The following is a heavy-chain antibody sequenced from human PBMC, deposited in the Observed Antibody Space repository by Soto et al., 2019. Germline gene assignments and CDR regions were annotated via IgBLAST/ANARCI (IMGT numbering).Heavy chain of an antibody. CDR3: TRDLSPPSSCGGDCYGMDV. CDR1: GFTFSDYA. J-gene: IGHJ6*01. Sequence: GGSLRLSCTASGFTFSDYAMSWVRQAPGKGLEWVGFIRSNAYGGTAEYAAPVKGRFTISRDDSKSIAYLQMNSLKTEDTAVYCCTRDLSPPSSCGGDCYGMDVWGQGTTVTVSS. CDR2: IRSNAYGGTA. D-gene: IGHD2-21*01. V-gene: IGHV3-49*04.